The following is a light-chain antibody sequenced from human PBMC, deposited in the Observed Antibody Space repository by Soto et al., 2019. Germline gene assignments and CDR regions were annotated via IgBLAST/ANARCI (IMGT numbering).Light chain of an antibody. CDR2: GAS. CDR3: QQYNNSPPT. CDR1: QSVSSN. J-gene: IGKJ1*01. Sequence: EIVMTQSPATLSVSPGERATLSCRASQSVSSNLAWYQQKPGQAPRLLIYGASTRATGIPARFSGSGSGTEFTLTISSLQSEDFAVYYCQQYNNSPPTFGQGTKVEIK. V-gene: IGKV3-15*01.